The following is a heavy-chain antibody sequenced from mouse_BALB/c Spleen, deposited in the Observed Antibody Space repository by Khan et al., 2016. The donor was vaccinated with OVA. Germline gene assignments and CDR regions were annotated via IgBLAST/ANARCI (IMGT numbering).Heavy chain of an antibody. CDR3: AREASSWDFSFPY. CDR2: INPDNAGT. CDR1: GYTFTNYV. Sequence: VQLQQSGPELVGPGASVKMSCKASGYTFTNYVIHWVKQRPGQGLEWIGYINPDNAGTRYNEKFKGKATLTSDISSTSAYMELLSLTSEDSAVYYCAREASSWDFSFPYWGQGTLVTVSA. D-gene: IGHD4-1*01. V-gene: IGHV1S136*01. J-gene: IGHJ3*01.